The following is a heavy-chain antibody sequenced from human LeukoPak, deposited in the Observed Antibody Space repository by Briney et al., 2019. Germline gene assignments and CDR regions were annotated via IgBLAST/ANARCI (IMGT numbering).Heavy chain of an antibody. J-gene: IGHJ4*02. CDR1: GGSISSSSYY. D-gene: IGHD6-19*01. CDR2: IYYSGST. CDR3: ATPPAYRIGWDFDY. V-gene: IGHV4-39*07. Sequence: SETLSLTCTVSGGSISSSSYYWGWIRQPPGKGLEWIGSIYYSGSTYYNPSLKSRGAISVDTSKNQLSLKLSSVTAADTAVYYCATPPAYRIGWDFDYWGQGTLVTVSS.